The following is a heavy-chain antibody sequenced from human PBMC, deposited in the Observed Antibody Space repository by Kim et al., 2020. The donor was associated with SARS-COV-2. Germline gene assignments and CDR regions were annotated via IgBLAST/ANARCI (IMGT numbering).Heavy chain of an antibody. V-gene: IGHV3-30*04. CDR2: ISYDGSNK. Sequence: GGSLRLSCAASGFTFSSYAMHWVRQAPGKGLEWVAVISYDGSNKYYADSVKGRFTISRDNSKNTLYLQMNSLRAEDTAVYYCARDLDELATYYDYVWGSGGIYWGQGTLVTVSS. CDR3: ARDLDELATYYDYVWGSGGIY. CDR1: GFTFSSYA. J-gene: IGHJ4*02. D-gene: IGHD3-16*01.